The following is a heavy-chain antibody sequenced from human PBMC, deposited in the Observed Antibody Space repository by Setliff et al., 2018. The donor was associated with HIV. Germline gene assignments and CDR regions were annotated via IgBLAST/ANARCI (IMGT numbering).Heavy chain of an antibody. CDR1: GYTFTSYG. Sequence: GASVKVSCKASGYTFTSYGISWVRQAPGQGLEWMGWISAYNGNTNYAQKFQGRVTMTTDTSTTTAYMELRSLRSDDTAVYYCASDRSIIMTFGGGNDAFDIWGQGTMVTVSS. CDR2: ISAYNGNT. D-gene: IGHD3-16*01. CDR3: ASDRSIIMTFGGGNDAFDI. J-gene: IGHJ3*02. V-gene: IGHV1-18*01.